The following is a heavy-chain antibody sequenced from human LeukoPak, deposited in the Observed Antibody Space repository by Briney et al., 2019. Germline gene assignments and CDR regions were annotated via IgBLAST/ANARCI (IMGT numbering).Heavy chain of an antibody. CDR1: GYSISSGYQ. CDR2: IYHSGSA. CDR3: ARDPRWLTPDCTSTSCYENYFDP. Sequence: SESLSLTCGVSGYSISSGYQWAWIRQSPGQGLEWIGSIYHSGSAHYNPSLKSRVTISVETSKNQFSLNMYSVTAADTAVYYCARDPRWLTPDCTSTSCYENYFDPWGQGTLVTVSS. D-gene: IGHD2-2*01. J-gene: IGHJ5*02. V-gene: IGHV4-38-2*02.